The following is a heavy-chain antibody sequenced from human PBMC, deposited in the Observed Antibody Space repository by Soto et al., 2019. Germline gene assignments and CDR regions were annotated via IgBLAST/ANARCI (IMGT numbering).Heavy chain of an antibody. D-gene: IGHD3-16*01. CDR3: ARAYDPGMDYYYSGMDV. V-gene: IGHV3-33*01. J-gene: IGHJ6*02. Sequence: AGSPTLSRAASGLTFNISGIPGARQAQGKGLEWVAVIWYDGSNKYYADSVTGRFTISRDNSKNTLYLQMNSLRAEDTAVYYCARAYDPGMDYYYSGMDVWGQGTTVPVSS. CDR1: GLTFNISG. CDR2: IWYDGSNK.